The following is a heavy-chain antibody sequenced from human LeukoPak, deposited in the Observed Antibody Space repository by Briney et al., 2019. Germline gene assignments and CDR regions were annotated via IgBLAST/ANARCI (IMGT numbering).Heavy chain of an antibody. D-gene: IGHD1-26*01. J-gene: IGHJ3*02. V-gene: IGHV3-30*18. CDR3: AKDPAVGATMGAFDI. CDR1: GFTFSSYD. Sequence: PGGSLRLSCAASGFTFSSYDMHWVRQAPGKGLEWVAVISYDGSNKYYADSVKGRFTIPRDNSKNTLYLQMNSLRAEDTAVYYCAKDPAVGATMGAFDIWGQGTMVTVSS. CDR2: ISYDGSNK.